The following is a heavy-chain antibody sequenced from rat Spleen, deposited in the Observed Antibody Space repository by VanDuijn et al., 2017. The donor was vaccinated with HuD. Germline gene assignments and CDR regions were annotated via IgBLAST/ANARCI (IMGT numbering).Heavy chain of an antibody. J-gene: IGHJ2*01. D-gene: IGHD1-12*02. CDR3: ARHRGMMVVITPFDY. Sequence: EVQLVESGGGLVQPGRSLKVSCAASGFTFSDYGMAWVRQAPTKGLEWVATISHDGSGTDYRDSVKGRFTISRDNAKNTQYLQMNSLRSEDTATYYCARHRGMMVVITPFDYWGQGVMVTVSS. V-gene: IGHV5-29*01. CDR2: ISHDGSGT. CDR1: GFTFSDYG.